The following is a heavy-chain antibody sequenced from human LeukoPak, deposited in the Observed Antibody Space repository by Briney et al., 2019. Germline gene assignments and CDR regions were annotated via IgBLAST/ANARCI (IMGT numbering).Heavy chain of an antibody. CDR1: GYTFTSYD. V-gene: IGHV1-8*01. CDR2: MNPNSGNT. D-gene: IGHD3-9*01. Sequence: ASVKVSCKASGYTFTSYDINWVRQATGQGLEWMGWMNPNSGNTGYAQKFQGRVTMTRNTSISTAYMELSSLRSEDTAVYYCARSGYDILTGYYYYYGMDVWGQGTTVTVSS. CDR3: ARSGYDILTGYYYYYGMDV. J-gene: IGHJ6*02.